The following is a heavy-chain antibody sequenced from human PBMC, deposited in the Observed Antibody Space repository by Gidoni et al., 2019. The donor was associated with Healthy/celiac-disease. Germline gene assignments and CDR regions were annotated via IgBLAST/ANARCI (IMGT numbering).Heavy chain of an antibody. CDR2: ISSSSSYI. CDR1: GFTFSSYS. CDR3: ARIADSRKLPYYMDV. V-gene: IGHV3-21*01. Sequence: DVQLVESGGGLVKPGGSLRLSFTASGFTFSSYSMNWVRQAPGKGLEWVSSISSSSSYIYYADSVKGRFTISRDNAKTSLYLQMTSLIAEDTAVYYCARIADSRKLPYYMDVWGKGTTVTVSS. D-gene: IGHD6-13*01. J-gene: IGHJ6*03.